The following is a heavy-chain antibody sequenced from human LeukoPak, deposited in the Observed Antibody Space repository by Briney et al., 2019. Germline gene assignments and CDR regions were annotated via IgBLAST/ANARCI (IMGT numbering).Heavy chain of an antibody. D-gene: IGHD3-22*01. CDR1: GFTFDDYG. CDR2: INWNGGST. CDR3: ARAKYYYDSSGYCD. Sequence: GGSLRLSCAASGFTFDDYGMSWVRQAPGKGLEWVSGINWNGGSTGYADSVKGRFTISRDNAKNSLYLQMNSLRAEDTAVYYCARAKYYYDSSGYCDWGQGTLVTVSS. V-gene: IGHV3-20*04. J-gene: IGHJ4*02.